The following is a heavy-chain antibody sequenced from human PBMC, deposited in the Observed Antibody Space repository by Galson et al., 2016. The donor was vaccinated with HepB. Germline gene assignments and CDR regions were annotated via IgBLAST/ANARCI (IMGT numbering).Heavy chain of an antibody. CDR3: VKREPDSVSFFYFDS. CDR2: ISWNSVTI. Sequence: SLRLSCAGSGFNFGGYSMHWVRQAPGKGMEWVSGISWNSVTIIYADSVKGRFTISRDNAKNSLYLQMDSLRVEDTALYYCVKREPDSVSFFYFDSWGQGTLVTVSS. CDR1: GFNFGGYS. J-gene: IGHJ4*02. V-gene: IGHV3-9*01. D-gene: IGHD1-26*01.